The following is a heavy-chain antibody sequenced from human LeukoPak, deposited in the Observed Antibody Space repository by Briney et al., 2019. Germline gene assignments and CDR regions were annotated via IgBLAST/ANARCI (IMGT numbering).Heavy chain of an antibody. V-gene: IGHV1-2*02. Sequence: ASVTVSFKSSVYTFTGYYIHWVRQAPGQGLEWLGWINPNSGATKYAQQFQGRVAMTSDTSISTAHMELSSLTSDDTAVYHCARDVGGSGNRFDPWGQGTLVTVSS. CDR1: VYTFTGYY. CDR3: ARDVGGSGNRFDP. D-gene: IGHD3-10*01. J-gene: IGHJ5*02. CDR2: INPNSGAT.